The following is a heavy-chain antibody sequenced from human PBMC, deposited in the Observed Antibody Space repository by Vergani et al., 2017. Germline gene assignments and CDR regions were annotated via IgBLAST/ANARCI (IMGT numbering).Heavy chain of an antibody. CDR2: IYYSGST. D-gene: IGHD6-19*01. J-gene: IGHJ6*02. Sequence: QVQLQQWGAGLLKPSETLSLTCTVSGGSISSGGYYWSWIRQHPGKGLEWIGYIYYSGSTYYNPSLKSRVTISVDTSKNQFSLKLSSVTAADTAVYYCARVGWYNHGMDVWGQGTTVTVSS. CDR1: GGSISSGGYY. CDR3: ARVGWYNHGMDV. V-gene: IGHV4-31*03.